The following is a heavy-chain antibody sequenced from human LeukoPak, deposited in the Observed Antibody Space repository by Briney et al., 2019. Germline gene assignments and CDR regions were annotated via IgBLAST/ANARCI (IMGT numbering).Heavy chain of an antibody. D-gene: IGHD3-10*01. J-gene: IGHJ4*02. CDR1: GFTFSGSA. CDR2: IRSKANNYAT. Sequence: PGGSLKLSCAASGFTFSGSAIHWVRQASGKGLEWVGRIRSKANNYATTYAASVKGRFTISRDDSKNTVHLQMNSLKTEDTAVYWCTRRTGSGSYYFDYWGQGTLVNVSS. V-gene: IGHV3-73*01. CDR3: TRRTGSGSYYFDY.